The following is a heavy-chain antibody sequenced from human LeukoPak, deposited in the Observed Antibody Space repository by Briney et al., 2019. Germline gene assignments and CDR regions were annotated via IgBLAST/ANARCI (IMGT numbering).Heavy chain of an antibody. J-gene: IGHJ5*02. CDR1: GGSISSYY. CDR3: AREIVGAINWFDP. V-gene: IGHV4-59*01. CDR2: IYYSGST. D-gene: IGHD1-26*01. Sequence: SETLSLTCTVSGGSISSYYWSWVRQPPGKGLEWIGYIYYSGSTNYNPSLKSRVTISVDTSKNQFSLKLSSVTAADTAVYYCAREIVGAINWFDPWGQGTLVTVSS.